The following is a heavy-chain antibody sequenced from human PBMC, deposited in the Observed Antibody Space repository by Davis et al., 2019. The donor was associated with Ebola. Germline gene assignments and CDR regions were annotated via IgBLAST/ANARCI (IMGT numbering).Heavy chain of an antibody. CDR2: LYRDGRT. CDR3: ARHIDGDFWYFDL. J-gene: IGHJ2*01. Sequence: GESLKISCAASGLIVSDNYMSWVRQAPGKGLEWVSVLYRDGRTYYAESLKGRFTISRDNSKNVLYLEMNSLRVEDTAVYYCARHIDGDFWYFDLWGRGTLVTVSS. D-gene: IGHD4-17*01. CDR1: GLIVSDNY. V-gene: IGHV3-53*01.